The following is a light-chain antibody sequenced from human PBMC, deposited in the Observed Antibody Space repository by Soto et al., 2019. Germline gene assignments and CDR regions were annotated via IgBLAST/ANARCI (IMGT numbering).Light chain of an antibody. CDR1: SSDVGGYRY. V-gene: IGLV2-14*01. CDR3: SSYSIGDIPSL. Sequence: QSVLTQPASVSGSPGQSITVSCTGTSSDVGGYRYVSWFQQHPGKAPKVVIYEVSNRPSGVSNRFSGSKSGNTASLTISGLQAEDEAYYYCSSYSIGDIPSLCGTGT. J-gene: IGLJ1*01. CDR2: EVS.